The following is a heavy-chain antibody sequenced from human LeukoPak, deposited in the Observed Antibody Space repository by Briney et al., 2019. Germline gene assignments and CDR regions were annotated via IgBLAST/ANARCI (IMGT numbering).Heavy chain of an antibody. CDR1: GYTFTGYY. CDR2: MNPNSGNT. V-gene: IGHV1-8*02. J-gene: IGHJ3*02. D-gene: IGHD3-10*01. Sequence: GASVKVSCKASGYTFTGYYMHWVRQAPGQGLEWMGWMNPNSGNTGYAQKFQGRVTMTRSTSMNTAYMELSSLRSEDTAVYYCARSARRVRGDTYDAFDIWGQGTMVTVSS. CDR3: ARSARRVRGDTYDAFDI.